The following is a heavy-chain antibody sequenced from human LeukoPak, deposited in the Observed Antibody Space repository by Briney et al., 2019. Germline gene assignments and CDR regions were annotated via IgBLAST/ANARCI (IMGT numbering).Heavy chain of an antibody. V-gene: IGHV3-23*01. J-gene: IGHJ4*02. CDR3: AKDLGSVVTPPSLDY. Sequence: GGSLRLSCAASGFAFSSNWMHWVRQTPGKGLEWVSSASGSGGSTYYADSVKGRFTISRDNSKNTLYLQMNSLRAEDTAVYYCAKDLGSVVTPPSLDYWGQGTLVTVSS. D-gene: IGHD4-23*01. CDR1: GFAFSSNW. CDR2: ASGSGGST.